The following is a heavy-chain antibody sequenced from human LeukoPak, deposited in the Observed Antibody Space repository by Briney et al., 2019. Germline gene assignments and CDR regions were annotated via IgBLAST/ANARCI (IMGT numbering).Heavy chain of an antibody. J-gene: IGHJ4*02. CDR2: INHSGST. CDR1: GGSFTGYY. V-gene: IGHV4-34*01. CDR3: ARAPIVGARSDFHY. Sequence: NPSETLSPTCAVYGGSFTGYYWSWIGQPPGKGLEWIGEINHSGSTNYNPSLKSRVTISVDTSKNQFSLKLSSVTAADTAVYYCARAPIVGARSDFHYWAQGTLVTVSS. D-gene: IGHD1-26*01.